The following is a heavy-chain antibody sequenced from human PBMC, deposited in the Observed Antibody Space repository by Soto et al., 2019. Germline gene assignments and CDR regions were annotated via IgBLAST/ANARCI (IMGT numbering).Heavy chain of an antibody. V-gene: IGHV5-51*01. CDR1: GYSFISYW. J-gene: IGHJ6*01. CDR3: ARRGVLDYSGMDV. CDR2: IYLGDSDT. D-gene: IGHD5-12*01. Sequence: PGESLKISCKGSGYSFISYWIGWVRQMPGKGLEWMGSIYLGDSDTRYSPSFQGQVTISADKSISTAYLQWSSLKASDTAMYYCARRGVLDYSGMDVWGQGTTVTVSS.